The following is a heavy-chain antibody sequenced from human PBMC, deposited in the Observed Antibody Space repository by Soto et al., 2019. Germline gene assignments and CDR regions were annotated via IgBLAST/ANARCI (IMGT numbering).Heavy chain of an antibody. Sequence: SETLSLTCTVSGGSISSSSYYWGWIRQPPGKGLEWIGSIYYSGSTYYNPSLKSRVTISVDTSKNQFSLKRSSVTAADTAVYYCARGSPPCTNGVCYTGAPDYWGQGTLVTVSS. CDR1: GGSISSSSYY. J-gene: IGHJ4*02. V-gene: IGHV4-39*07. CDR3: ARGSPPCTNGVCYTGAPDY. CDR2: IYYSGST. D-gene: IGHD2-8*01.